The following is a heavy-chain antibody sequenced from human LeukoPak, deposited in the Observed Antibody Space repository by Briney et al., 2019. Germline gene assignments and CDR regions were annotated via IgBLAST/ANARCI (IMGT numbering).Heavy chain of an antibody. D-gene: IGHD2-15*01. J-gene: IGHJ4*02. CDR3: ARRGGSLVYFDY. CDR2: IYPGDSDT. CDR1: GYSFTNSW. Sequence: GESLKISCKGSGYSFTNSWIGWVRQMPGKGLEWMVIIYPGDSDTRYSPSFQGQVTISADKSTTTAYLQWSSLKASDTAMYYCARRGGSLVYFDYWGQGTLVTVSS. V-gene: IGHV5-51*01.